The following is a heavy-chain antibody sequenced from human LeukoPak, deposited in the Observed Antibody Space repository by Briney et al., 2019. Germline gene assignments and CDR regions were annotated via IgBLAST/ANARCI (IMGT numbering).Heavy chain of an antibody. CDR2: IYPGDSDT. CDR3: ARFLKFVVVPAANWFDP. J-gene: IGHJ5*02. V-gene: IGHV5-51*01. D-gene: IGHD2-2*01. CDR1: GYSFTSYW. Sequence: GESLKISCKGSGYSFTSYWIGWVRQMPGKGLEWMGIIYPGDSDTRYSPSFQGQVTISADKSISTAYLQWSSLKASDTAMYYCARFLKFVVVPAANWFDPWGRGTLVTVSS.